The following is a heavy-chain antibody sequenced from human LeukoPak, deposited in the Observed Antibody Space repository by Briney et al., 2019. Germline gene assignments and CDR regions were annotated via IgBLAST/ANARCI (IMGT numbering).Heavy chain of an antibody. CDR2: ITSSGDGT. J-gene: IGHJ4*02. D-gene: IGHD3-22*01. CDR3: AKDRPNYYGSNGHYYRRDGDY. Sequence: PGGSLRLSCAASGFTFSIYAMSWVRQAPGKGLQWVSSITSSGDGTYYADSVKGRFTISRGNSEKMLYLQMNSLRVEDTAVYFCAKDRPNYYGSNGHYYRRDGDYWGQGTLVTVSS. V-gene: IGHV3-23*01. CDR1: GFTFSIYA.